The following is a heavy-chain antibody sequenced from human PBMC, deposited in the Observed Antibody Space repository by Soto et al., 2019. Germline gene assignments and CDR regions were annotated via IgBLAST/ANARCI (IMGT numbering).Heavy chain of an antibody. D-gene: IGHD4-17*01. CDR2: XYXXGXT. J-gene: IGHJ5*02. Sequence: PSETLSLTCTVSGGSISTNYCTWIRQPPGQGLEXIGXXYXXGXTXXXPXXXSRVTISVDPSKNQFSLKLRSVTAADTAVYYCARVTRYGDTGGLDPWGQGILVTASS. CDR1: GGSISTNY. V-gene: IGHV4-59*01. CDR3: ARVTRYGDTGGLDP.